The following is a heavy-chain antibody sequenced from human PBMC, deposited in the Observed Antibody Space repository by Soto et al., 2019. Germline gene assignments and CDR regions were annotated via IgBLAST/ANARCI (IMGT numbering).Heavy chain of an antibody. J-gene: IGHJ4*02. Sequence: GGSLRLSCAASGFTFSSYAMSWVRQAPGKGLEWVSAISGSGGSTYYADSVKGRFTISRDNSKNTLYLQMNSLRAEDTAVYYCAKEGPPYYDILTGYGLYWGQGTLVTVSS. D-gene: IGHD3-9*01. V-gene: IGHV3-23*01. CDR2: ISGSGGST. CDR1: GFTFSSYA. CDR3: AKEGPPYYDILTGYGLY.